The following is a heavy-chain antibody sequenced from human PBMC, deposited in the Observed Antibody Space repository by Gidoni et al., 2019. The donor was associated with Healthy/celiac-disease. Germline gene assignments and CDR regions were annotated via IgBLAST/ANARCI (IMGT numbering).Heavy chain of an antibody. CDR3: ARDLRIAVAGTPDAFDI. CDR2: INPSGGST. Sequence: QVQLVQSGAEVKKPGASVKVSCKASGYTFTSSYMHWVRQATGQGLEWMGIINPSGGSTSYAQKFQGRVTMTRDTSTSTVYMELSSLRSEDTAVYYCARDLRIAVAGTPDAFDIWGQGTMVTVSS. J-gene: IGHJ3*02. V-gene: IGHV1-46*03. D-gene: IGHD6-19*01. CDR1: GYTFTSSY.